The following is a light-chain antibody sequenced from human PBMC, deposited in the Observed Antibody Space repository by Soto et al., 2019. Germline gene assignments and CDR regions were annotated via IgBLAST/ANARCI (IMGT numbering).Light chain of an antibody. CDR1: SSDVGGYNY. Sequence: QSALTQPASVSGSPGQSITISCTGTSSDVGGYNYVSWYQQHPGKAPKLMIYEVSNRPSGVSNRFSGSKSGNTASLTISGLQAEDEADYYCSSYTRSLTRVFGTGTKLTVL. V-gene: IGLV2-14*01. J-gene: IGLJ1*01. CDR2: EVS. CDR3: SSYTRSLTRV.